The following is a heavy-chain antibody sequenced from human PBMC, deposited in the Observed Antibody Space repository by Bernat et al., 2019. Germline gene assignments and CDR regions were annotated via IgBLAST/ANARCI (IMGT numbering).Heavy chain of an antibody. CDR2: FSGSGGST. V-gene: IGHV3-23*01. D-gene: IGHD2-15*01. CDR3: AKATGVVAPTYIDY. J-gene: IGHJ4*02. Sequence: EVQLLESGGGLVQPGGSLRLSCAASGFTFNSYAMSWVRQAPGKGLEWVSAFSGSGGSTYDEDYVKGRFTISRDNSKNTLYLQMNSLRAEDTALYYCAKATGVVAPTYIDYWGQGTLVTVSS. CDR1: GFTFNSYA.